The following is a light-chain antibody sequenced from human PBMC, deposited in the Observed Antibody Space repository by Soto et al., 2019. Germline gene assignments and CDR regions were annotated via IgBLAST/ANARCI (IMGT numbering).Light chain of an antibody. Sequence: QPVLTQPASVSGSLGQSITISCTGTTSDIGAYNYVSWYQHHPGKAPKLLIYDVTDRPSGVSDRFSGSKSGNTASLTISGLQAEDEADYFCSSYATINTVVLFGGGTKVTVL. V-gene: IGLV2-14*03. J-gene: IGLJ2*01. CDR1: TSDIGAYNY. CDR2: DVT. CDR3: SSYATINTVVL.